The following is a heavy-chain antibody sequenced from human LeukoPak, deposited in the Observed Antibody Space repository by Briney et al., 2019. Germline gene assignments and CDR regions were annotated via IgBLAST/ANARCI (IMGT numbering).Heavy chain of an antibody. V-gene: IGHV3-21*01. J-gene: IGHJ4*02. Sequence: GGSLRLSCAASGFTFSSYSMNWVRQAPGKGLEWVSSISSSSSYIYYADSVKGRFTISRDDAENSLYLQVNSLRAEDTAVYYCARQRRDDYGSGNYFDYWGQGTQVTVPS. CDR2: ISSSSSYI. D-gene: IGHD3-10*01. CDR1: GFTFSSYS. CDR3: ARQRRDDYGSGNYFDY.